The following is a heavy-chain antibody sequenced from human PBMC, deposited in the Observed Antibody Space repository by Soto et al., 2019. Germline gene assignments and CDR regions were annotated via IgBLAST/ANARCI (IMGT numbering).Heavy chain of an antibody. CDR3: ARHYSGAGMGV. D-gene: IGHD2-15*01. Sequence: PSETLSLTCSVSGASIRNYYWPWVRQLPGKGLGWIGSVYTPDYTRYNSSLKRRVTISVDTSKNQFSLKLRSVTAAATAVSYCARHYSGAGMGVWGQGTRVTV. V-gene: IGHV4-4*08. CDR1: GASIRNYY. J-gene: IGHJ6*02. CDR2: VYTPDYT.